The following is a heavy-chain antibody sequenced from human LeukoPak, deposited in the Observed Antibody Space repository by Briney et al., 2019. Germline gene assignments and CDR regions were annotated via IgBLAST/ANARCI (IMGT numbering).Heavy chain of an antibody. CDR1: GGSISSYY. Sequence: SSETLSLTCTVSGGSISSYYWSWIRQPPGKGLEWIGYIYYSGSTNYNPSLKSRVTISVDTSKNQFSLKLSSVTAADTAVYYCARSAMVRGARAGYYGMDVWGQGTTVTVSS. CDR2: IYYSGST. J-gene: IGHJ6*02. V-gene: IGHV4-59*08. CDR3: ARSAMVRGARAGYYGMDV. D-gene: IGHD3-10*01.